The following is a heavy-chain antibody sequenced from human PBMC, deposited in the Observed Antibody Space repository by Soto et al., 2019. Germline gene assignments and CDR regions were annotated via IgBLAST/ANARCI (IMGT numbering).Heavy chain of an antibody. CDR1: EFTFSNYE. CDR3: AGAQEIDNFWSLGYYYTMDV. J-gene: IGHJ6*02. Sequence: GGSLRLSCAASEFTFSNYEMHWVRQAPGKGLEWVSYISSSGSTIYYADSVKGRFTISRDNTKSSLYLQMDGLRAEDTAVYYCAGAQEIDNFWSLGYYYTMDVWGQGTTVTVSS. D-gene: IGHD3-3*01. CDR2: ISSSGSTI. V-gene: IGHV3-48*03.